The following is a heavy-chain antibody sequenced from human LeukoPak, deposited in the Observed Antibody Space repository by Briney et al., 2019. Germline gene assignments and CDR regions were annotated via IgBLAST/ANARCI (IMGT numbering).Heavy chain of an antibody. J-gene: IGHJ4*02. V-gene: IGHV5-51*01. CDR2: IHPGDSDT. CDR1: GYSFIYW. CDR3: ARRDRYSYTY. Sequence: GESLKISCKGFGYSFIYWIGWVRQMPGKGLEWMGIIHPGDSDTRYSPSFQGQVTISADKSISTAYLQWSSLKASDTAMYYCARRDRYSYTYWGQGTLVTVSS. D-gene: IGHD5-18*01.